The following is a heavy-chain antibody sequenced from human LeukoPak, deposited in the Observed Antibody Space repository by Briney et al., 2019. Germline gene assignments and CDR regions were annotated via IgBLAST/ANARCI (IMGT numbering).Heavy chain of an antibody. CDR2: IIPIFGTA. J-gene: IGHJ4*02. D-gene: IGHD3-22*01. V-gene: IGHV1-69*06. CDR1: GGTFSSYA. Sequence: GASVKVSCKASGGTFSSYAISWVRQAPGQGLEWMGGIIPIFGTANYAQKFQGRVTITADKSTSTAYMELSSLRSEDTAVYYCASLNNYYDSSGYYYSGYWGQGTLVTVSS. CDR3: ASLNNYYDSSGYYYSGY.